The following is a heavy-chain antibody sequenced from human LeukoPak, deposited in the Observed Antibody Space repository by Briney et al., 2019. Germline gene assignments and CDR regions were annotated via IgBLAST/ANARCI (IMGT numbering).Heavy chain of an antibody. V-gene: IGHV4-59*01. CDR2: IYYSGST. J-gene: IGHJ6*02. CDR3: ARVAAAADTVSGMDV. CDR1: GGSISSYY. Sequence: SQTLSLTCTVSGGSISSYYWSWIRQPPGKGLEWIGYIYYSGSTNYNPSLKSRVTISVDTSKNQFSLKLSSLTAADTAVYYCARVAAAADTVSGMDVWGQGTTVTVSS. D-gene: IGHD6-13*01.